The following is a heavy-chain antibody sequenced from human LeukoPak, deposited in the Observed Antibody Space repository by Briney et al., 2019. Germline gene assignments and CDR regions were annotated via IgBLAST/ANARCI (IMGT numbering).Heavy chain of an antibody. V-gene: IGHV4-34*01. CDR1: GGSFGGYY. CDR2: INHSGST. D-gene: IGHD6-6*01. J-gene: IGHJ4*02. CDR3: ASSGGYSSSAFRDY. Sequence: SETLSLTCAVYGGSFGGYYWSWIRQPPGKGLEWIGEINHSGSTNYNPSLKSRVTISVDTSKNQFSLKLSSVTAADTAVYYCASSGGYSSSAFRDYWGQGTLVTVSS.